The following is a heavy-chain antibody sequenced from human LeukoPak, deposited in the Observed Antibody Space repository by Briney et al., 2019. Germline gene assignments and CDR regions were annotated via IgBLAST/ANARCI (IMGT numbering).Heavy chain of an antibody. CDR2: ISYDGSNK. CDR3: ARDRSDSGYYYVGAFDI. J-gene: IGHJ3*02. D-gene: IGHD3-22*01. V-gene: IGHV3-30*03. CDR1: GFTFSSYG. Sequence: PGRSLRLSCAASGFTFSSYGMHWVRQAPGKGLEWVAVISYDGSNKYYADSVKGRFTISRDNSKNTLCLQMNSLRAEDTALYHCARDRSDSGYYYVGAFDIWGQGTMVTVSS.